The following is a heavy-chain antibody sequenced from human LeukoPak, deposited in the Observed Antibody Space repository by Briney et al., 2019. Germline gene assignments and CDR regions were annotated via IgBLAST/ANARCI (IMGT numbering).Heavy chain of an antibody. CDR1: GFTFSDYY. CDR2: ISSSGSTI. D-gene: IGHD1-1*01. V-gene: IGHV3-11*01. CDR3: ARVQVNENWFDP. Sequence: GGSLRLSCAASGFTFSDYYMGWIRQAPGKGLEWVSYISSSGSTIYYADSVKGRFTISRDNAKNSLYLQMNSLRAEDTAVYYCARVQVNENWFDPWGQGTLVTVSS. J-gene: IGHJ5*02.